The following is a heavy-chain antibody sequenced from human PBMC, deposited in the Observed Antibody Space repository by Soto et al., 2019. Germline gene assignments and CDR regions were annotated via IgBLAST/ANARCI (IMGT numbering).Heavy chain of an antibody. CDR1: GGSFSGYY. CDR3: ASASMNPAY. D-gene: IGHD2-2*01. CDR2: INHSGST. V-gene: IGHV4-34*01. Sequence: SETLSLTCAVYGGSFSGYYWSWIRQPPGKGLEWIGEINHSGSTNYNPSLKSRVTISVDTSKNQFSLKLSSVTAADTAVYYCASASMNPAYWGQGTLVTVSS. J-gene: IGHJ4*02.